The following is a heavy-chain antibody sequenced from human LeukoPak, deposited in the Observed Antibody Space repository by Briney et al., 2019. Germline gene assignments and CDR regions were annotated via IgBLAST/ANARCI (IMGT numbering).Heavy chain of an antibody. D-gene: IGHD3-3*01. CDR2: IYYSGST. CDR1: GGSISSYY. V-gene: IGHV4-59*01. Sequence: KASETLSLTCTVSGGSISSYYWSWIRQPPGKGLEWIGYIYYSGSTNYNPSLKSRVTISVDTSKNQFSLKLSSVTAADTAVYYCASTNRKGITIFGVVTPDAFGIWGQGTMVTVSS. CDR3: ASTNRKGITIFGVVTPDAFGI. J-gene: IGHJ3*02.